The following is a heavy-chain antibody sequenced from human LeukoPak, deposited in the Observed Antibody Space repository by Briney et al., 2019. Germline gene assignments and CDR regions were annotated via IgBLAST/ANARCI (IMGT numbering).Heavy chain of an antibody. Sequence: GGSLRLSCAASGFTFRRHGMHWVRQAPGKGLEWVAFIRYDGSNTYYADSVKGRFTISRDNSKNTLYLQMNSLRPEDTAVYYCAEAGVVPAALNNYYMDVWGKGTTVTISS. CDR3: AEAGVVPAALNNYYMDV. V-gene: IGHV3-30*02. J-gene: IGHJ6*03. D-gene: IGHD2-2*01. CDR2: IRYDGSNT. CDR1: GFTFRRHG.